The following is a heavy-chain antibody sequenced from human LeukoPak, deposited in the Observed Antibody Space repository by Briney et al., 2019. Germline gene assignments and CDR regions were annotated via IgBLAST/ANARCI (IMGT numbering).Heavy chain of an antibody. CDR3: ASTPNPYGDYVDY. J-gene: IGHJ4*02. D-gene: IGHD4-17*01. CDR1: GFTLSNYA. CDR2: INDNGSTR. Sequence: GGSLRLSCGASGFTLSNYAISWVRQAPGKGLERVSGINDNGSTRFYAASVKGRFTSSRDNPKNTLYLQMNGLRVEDTAVYYCASTPNPYGDYVDYWGQGTLVTVSS. V-gene: IGHV3-23*01.